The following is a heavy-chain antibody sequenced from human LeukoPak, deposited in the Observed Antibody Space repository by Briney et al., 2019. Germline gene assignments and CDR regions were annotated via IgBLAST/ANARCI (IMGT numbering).Heavy chain of an antibody. CDR2: IYDSGST. Sequence: SETLTLTCTVSGGSISSNFWNWIRQPPGKGLEWIGYIYDSGSTNYNPSLKSRVTILVDTSKNQFSLKLTSVTAADTAVYYCATSLSNYYNYYMDVWGKGTTVTVSS. CDR1: GGSISSNF. CDR3: ATSLSNYYNYYMDV. J-gene: IGHJ6*03. V-gene: IGHV4-59*01. D-gene: IGHD2/OR15-2a*01.